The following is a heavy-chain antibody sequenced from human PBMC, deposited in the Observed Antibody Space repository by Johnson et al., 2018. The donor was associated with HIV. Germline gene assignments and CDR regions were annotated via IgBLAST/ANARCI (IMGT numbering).Heavy chain of an antibody. J-gene: IGHJ3*02. CDR1: GFIFDDYG. Sequence: VQLVESGGGLVQPGGSLRLSCVASGFIFDDYGLTWVRQAPGTGLEWVSFISSSGSTIYYADSVKGRFTISRDNAKNSLYLQMNSLRAEDTAVYYCARGTPWDGFDIWGQGTTVTVSS. CDR2: ISSSGSTI. V-gene: IGHV3-48*03. CDR3: ARGTPWDGFDI.